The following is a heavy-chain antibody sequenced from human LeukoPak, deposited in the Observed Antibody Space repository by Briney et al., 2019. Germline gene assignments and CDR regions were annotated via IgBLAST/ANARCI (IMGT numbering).Heavy chain of an antibody. V-gene: IGHV4-59*12. J-gene: IGHJ4*02. CDR3: TRRRYYDPVGLDF. D-gene: IGHD3-22*01. CDR2: IYYTGST. CDR1: GDSLSGYW. Sequence: SETLSLTCYVSGDSLSGYWWTWIRQPPGKGLEWIGIIYYTGSTDYNPSLKRRVTLSADTSKNQFSLKLTSVTAADTAVYYCTRRRYYDPVGLDFWGRGTLVTVSS.